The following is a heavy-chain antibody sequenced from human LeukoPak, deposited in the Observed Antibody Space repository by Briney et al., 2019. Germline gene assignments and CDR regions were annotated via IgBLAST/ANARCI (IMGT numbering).Heavy chain of an antibody. D-gene: IGHD3-22*01. V-gene: IGHV4-34*01. CDR2: IKHCGST. CDR3: ARRVSTLIVVFIGLFDY. CDR1: GGPLNGLH. Sequence: SETLSLICAVYGGPLNGLHWSWIRPPPGEGLEWIGEIKHCGSTNYNPSLQTRVTIPVNMSKTQFSLKLRSVTDADLAEYYCARRVSTLIVVFIGLFDYWGQGTLVTVSS. J-gene: IGHJ4*02.